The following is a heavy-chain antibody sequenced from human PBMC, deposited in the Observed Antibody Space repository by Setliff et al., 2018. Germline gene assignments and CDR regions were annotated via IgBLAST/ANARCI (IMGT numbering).Heavy chain of an antibody. J-gene: IGHJ5*01. CDR3: ARELRSPYWHLDS. Sequence: SVKVSCKASGGTFSSSGITWVRQAPGQGLQWLGRFIPILGATNYAQNFQGRVTITADESTSTGYMELRSLRSDDTAVYYCARELRSPYWHLDSWGQGTQVTVSS. CDR1: GGTFSSSG. CDR2: FIPILGAT. D-gene: IGHD3-16*01. V-gene: IGHV1-69*13.